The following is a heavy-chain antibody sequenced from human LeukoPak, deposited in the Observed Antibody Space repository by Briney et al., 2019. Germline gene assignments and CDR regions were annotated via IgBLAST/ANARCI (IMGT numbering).Heavy chain of an antibody. V-gene: IGHV4-34*01. CDR2: INDSGST. CDR3: ARGPRSNWHYALYYYYMDV. Sequence: MPSETLSLTCAVYGGSLSGNYWSWVSQPPGKGLEWVGEINDSGSTNYNPSLKSRVTISVDTSNNQFSLKLSSVTAADTAVYYCARGPRSNWHYALYYYYMDVWGKGTTVTVSS. D-gene: IGHD1-7*01. CDR1: GGSLSGNY. J-gene: IGHJ6*03.